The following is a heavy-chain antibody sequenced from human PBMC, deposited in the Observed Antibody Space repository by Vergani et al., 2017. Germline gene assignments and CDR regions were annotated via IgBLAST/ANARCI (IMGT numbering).Heavy chain of an antibody. Sequence: QVQLVETGGGVVQPGGSLRLYCETSGFSFNTYGAHWVRQAPGKGLEWVAFIGYDGRIKYKVDSVKGRFTISRDTSKKTLSLQMKSLRADDTAVYYCARDGREYSDCGDFDYWGQGTLVTVSS. D-gene: IGHD2-21*02. CDR2: IGYDGRIK. CDR3: ARDGREYSDCGDFDY. J-gene: IGHJ4*02. CDR1: GFSFNTYG. V-gene: IGHV3-30*02.